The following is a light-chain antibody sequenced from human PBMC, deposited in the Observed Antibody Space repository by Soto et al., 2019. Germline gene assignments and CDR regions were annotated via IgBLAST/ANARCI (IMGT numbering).Light chain of an antibody. CDR2: EVS. CDR1: NSDVGGYDY. J-gene: IGLJ2*01. CDR3: SSYTSSSRDVV. Sequence: QSALTQPASVSGSPGRSITISCTGTNSDVGGYDYVSWYQHHPGKAPKLMIYEVSNRPSGVSNRFSGSKSGNTASLTISGLQAEDEADYYCSSYTSSSRDVVFGGGTKVTVL. V-gene: IGLV2-14*01.